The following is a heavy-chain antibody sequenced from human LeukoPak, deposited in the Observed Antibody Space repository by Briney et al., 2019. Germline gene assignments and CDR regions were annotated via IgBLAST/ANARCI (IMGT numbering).Heavy chain of an antibody. CDR3: AKGGGYEAQYYYYYLDV. D-gene: IGHD5-12*01. J-gene: IGHJ6*03. V-gene: IGHV3-30*02. CDR2: IRYDGSNK. Sequence: GGSLRLSCAASGFTYSSYGMHWVRQAPGKGLEWVAFIRYDGSNKYYADSVKGRFTISRDNSKNTLYLQMKSLRAEDTAVYYCAKGGGYEAQYYYYYLDVWGKGTTVTISS. CDR1: GFTYSSYG.